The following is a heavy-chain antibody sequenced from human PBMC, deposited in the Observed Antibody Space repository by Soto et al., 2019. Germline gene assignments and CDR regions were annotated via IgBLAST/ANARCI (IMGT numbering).Heavy chain of an antibody. D-gene: IGHD6-13*01. CDR3: AGSGPDIDAAGTSDY. J-gene: IGHJ4*02. CDR2: IIPIFGTA. V-gene: IGHV1-69*01. CDR1: GGTFSSYA. Sequence: QVQLVQSGAEVKKPGSSVKVSCKASGGTFSSYAISWVRQAPGQGLEWMGGIIPIFGTANYAQKFQGRVTITADESTSTAYMELGSLRSEDTAVYDCAGSGPDIDAAGTSDYWGQGTMVTVSS.